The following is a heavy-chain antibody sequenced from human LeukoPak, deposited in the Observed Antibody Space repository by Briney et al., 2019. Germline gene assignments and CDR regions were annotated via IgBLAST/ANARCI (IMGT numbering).Heavy chain of an antibody. Sequence: ETLSLTCSVSGGSISSTDYYWGWIRQAPGKGLEWVSSMNPVYYADSVKGRFTISRDDSKNTLFLQMNSLRAEDTAIYYCAKDSFSQNGIFDALDIWGQGTMVTVYS. V-gene: IGHV3-53*01. CDR1: GGSISSTDYY. J-gene: IGHJ3*02. CDR2: MNPV. D-gene: IGHD1-1*01. CDR3: AKDSFSQNGIFDALDI.